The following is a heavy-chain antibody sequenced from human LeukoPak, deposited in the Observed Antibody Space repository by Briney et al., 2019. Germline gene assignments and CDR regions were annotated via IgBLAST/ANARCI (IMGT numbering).Heavy chain of an antibody. CDR2: ISYSGST. CDR3: AAGGDGMATILADF. D-gene: IGHD5-24*01. CDR1: GGSISSYY. V-gene: IGHV4-59*08. J-gene: IGHJ4*02. Sequence: SETLSLTCTVSGGSISSYYWSWIRQPPGKGLEWIGYISYSGSTNYNPSLKSRVTISLHTSKNQFSLKLSSVTAADTAVYYCAAGGDGMATILADFWGPGTLVTVSS.